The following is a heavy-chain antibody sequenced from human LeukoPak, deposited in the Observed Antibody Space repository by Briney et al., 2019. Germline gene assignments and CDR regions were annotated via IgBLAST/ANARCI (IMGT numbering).Heavy chain of an antibody. V-gene: IGHV1-69*04. CDR1: GGTFSSYA. Sequence: ASVKVSCKASGGTFSSYAISWVRQAPGQGLEWMGRIIPILGIANYAQKFQGRVTITADKSTSTAYMELSSLRSEDTAVYYCARGEVIVAVALDYYYYGMDVRGQGTTVTVSS. J-gene: IGHJ6*02. CDR3: ARGEVIVAVALDYYYYGMDV. CDR2: IIPILGIA. D-gene: IGHD6-19*01.